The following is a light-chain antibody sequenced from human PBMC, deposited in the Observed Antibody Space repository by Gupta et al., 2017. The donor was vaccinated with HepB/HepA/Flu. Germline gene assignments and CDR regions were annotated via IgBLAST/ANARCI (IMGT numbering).Light chain of an antibody. CDR2: RNN. CDR1: SSSFGGNY. CDR3: AAWDDSLSAVV. J-gene: IGLJ2*01. V-gene: IGLV1-47*01. Sequence: QSVLTQPPSASGTPGQRVTFSCSGSSSSFGGNYVYWYQQLLGTAPKLLIYRNNQRPSGVPDRFSGSKSGTSASLAISGLRSEDEADYYCAAWDDSLSAVVFGGGTKLTV.